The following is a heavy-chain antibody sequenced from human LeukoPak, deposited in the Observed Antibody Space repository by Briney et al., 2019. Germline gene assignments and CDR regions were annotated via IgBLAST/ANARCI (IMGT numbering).Heavy chain of an antibody. V-gene: IGHV1-69*04. Sequence: ASVKVSCKASGGTFSSYAISWVRQAPGQGLEWMGRIIPILGIANYAQKFQGRVTITANKSTSTAYMELSSLRSEDTAVYYCASGSSSVDYWGQGTLVTVSS. J-gene: IGHJ4*02. CDR3: ASGSSSVDY. D-gene: IGHD6-13*01. CDR2: IIPILGIA. CDR1: GGTFSSYA.